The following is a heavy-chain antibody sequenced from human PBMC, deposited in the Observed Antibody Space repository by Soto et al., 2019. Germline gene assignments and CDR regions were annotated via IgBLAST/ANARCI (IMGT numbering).Heavy chain of an antibody. Sequence: GGSLRLSCAASGFTFSSYSMNWVRQAPGKGLEWVSSISSSSSYIYYADSVKGRFTISRDNAKNSLYLQMNSLRAEDTAVYYCARDGVGATAFFGYLDYWGQGALVTVSS. CDR1: GFTFSSYS. D-gene: IGHD1-26*01. J-gene: IGHJ4*02. CDR3: ARDGVGATAFFGYLDY. V-gene: IGHV3-21*01. CDR2: ISSSSSYI.